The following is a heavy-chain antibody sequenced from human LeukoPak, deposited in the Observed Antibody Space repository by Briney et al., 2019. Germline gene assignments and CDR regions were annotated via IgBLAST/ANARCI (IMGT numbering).Heavy chain of an antibody. V-gene: IGHV1-18*01. J-gene: IGHJ4*02. D-gene: IGHD3-22*01. Sequence: GASVKVSCKASGYTFTSYGISWVRQAPGQGLEWMGWISAYNGNTNYAQKLQGRVTMTTDTSTSTAYMELRSLRSDDTAVYYCARDLGVYYDSSGYDYWGQGTLVTVSS. CDR1: GYTFTSYG. CDR3: ARDLGVYYDSSGYDY. CDR2: ISAYNGNT.